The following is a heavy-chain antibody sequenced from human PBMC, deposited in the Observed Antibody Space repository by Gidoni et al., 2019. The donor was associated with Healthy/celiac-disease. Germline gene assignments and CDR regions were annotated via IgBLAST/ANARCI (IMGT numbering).Heavy chain of an antibody. CDR1: LSTSGVG. V-gene: IGHV2-5*01. D-gene: IGHD1-26*01. CDR2: IYWNDDK. J-gene: IGHJ5*02. CDR3: AHRGVGATIFFRHPGSNWFDP. Sequence: QITLKESGPTLVKPTQTLSLSTSGVGVGWIRQPPGKALEWLALIYWNDDKRYSPSLKSRLTITKDTSKNQVVLTMTNMDPVDTATYYCAHRGVGATIFFRHPGSNWFDPWGQGTLVTVSS.